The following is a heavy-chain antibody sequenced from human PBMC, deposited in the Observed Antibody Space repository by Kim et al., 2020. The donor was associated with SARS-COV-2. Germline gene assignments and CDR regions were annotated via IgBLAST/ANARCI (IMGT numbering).Heavy chain of an antibody. CDR3: AKGSITIFGVVISHYYDYDMDV. J-gene: IGHJ6*03. CDR1: GFTFSSYA. D-gene: IGHD3-3*01. CDR2: ISGSGGST. V-gene: IGHV3-23*01. Sequence: GGSLRLSCAASGFTFSSYAMSWVRQAPGKGLEWVSAISGSGGSTYYADSVKGRFTISRDNSKNTLYLQMNSLRAEDTAVYYCAKGSITIFGVVISHYYDYDMDVWGEGTTGTVSS.